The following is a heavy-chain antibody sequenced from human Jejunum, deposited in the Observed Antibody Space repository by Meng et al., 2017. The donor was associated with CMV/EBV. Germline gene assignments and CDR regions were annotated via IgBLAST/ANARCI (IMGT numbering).Heavy chain of an antibody. D-gene: IGHD2-2*01. CDR3: AAEYQLLNAPYYEY. V-gene: IGHV3-30*10. CDR1: GRNFNGYG. Sequence: SGRNFNGYGMHWVRQAPGKGLEWVATISYDGSKTYYRESVRGRFAILRDNSKNTLVLQLNSLRTDDTAVYYCAAEYQLLNAPYYEYWGQGTLVTVSS. CDR2: ISYDGSKT. J-gene: IGHJ4*02.